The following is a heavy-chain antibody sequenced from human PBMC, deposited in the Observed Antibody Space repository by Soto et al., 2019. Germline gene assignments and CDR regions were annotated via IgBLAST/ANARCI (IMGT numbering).Heavy chain of an antibody. Sequence: QVQLVQSGAEVKKPGASVKVSCKASGYTFTSYGISWVRQAPGQGLEWMGWISAYNGNTKYAQKLQGRVTMTTDTSTSTAYMELRSLSSDDTAVYYFATHSLPNNRFDPWGLGTLVTVSS. D-gene: IGHD2-21*01. CDR1: GYTFTSYG. CDR3: ATHSLPNNRFDP. CDR2: ISAYNGNT. V-gene: IGHV1-18*01. J-gene: IGHJ5*02.